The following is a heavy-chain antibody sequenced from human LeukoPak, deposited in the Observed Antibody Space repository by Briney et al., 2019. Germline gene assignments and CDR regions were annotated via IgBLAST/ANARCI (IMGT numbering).Heavy chain of an antibody. V-gene: IGHV4-4*07. J-gene: IGHJ5*02. Sequence: SETLSLISTVSGGSISGYYCPWIRQPAGKGLEWIGRMYSSGSTNYNPSLNSRVIMSIDTSNNQFSLKMSSVTAADTAVYYCAREGQDHYDSSGHRYWFDPWGQGTLVTVSS. D-gene: IGHD3-22*01. CDR1: GGSISGYY. CDR2: MYSSGST. CDR3: AREGQDHYDSSGHRYWFDP.